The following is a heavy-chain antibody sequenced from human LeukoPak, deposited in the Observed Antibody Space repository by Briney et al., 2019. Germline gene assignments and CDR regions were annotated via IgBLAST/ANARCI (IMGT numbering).Heavy chain of an antibody. J-gene: IGHJ4*02. D-gene: IGHD6-6*01. CDR3: ARDQASFSSSPY. CDR1: GFTFSNYG. Sequence: GGSLRLSCAASGFTFSNYGMHWVRQAPGKGLEWVAVIWYDGSNKYYADSVKGRFTISRDNSKNTLYLQMNSLRAEDTAVYYCARDQASFSSSPYWGQGTLVTVSS. CDR2: IWYDGSNK. V-gene: IGHV3-33*01.